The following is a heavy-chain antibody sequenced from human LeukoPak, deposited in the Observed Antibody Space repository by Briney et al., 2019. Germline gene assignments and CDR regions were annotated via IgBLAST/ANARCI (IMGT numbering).Heavy chain of an antibody. V-gene: IGHV1-2*02. CDR1: GYTFTGYY. D-gene: IGHD3-10*01. J-gene: IGHJ6*03. CDR3: ARSPAITMVRGVIRPNYYYYYYMDV. Sequence: ASVKVSCKASGYTFTGYYMHWVRQAPGQGLEWMGWINPNSGGTNYAQKFQGRVTITRNTSISTAYMELSSLRSEDTAVYYCARSPAITMVRGVIRPNYYYYYYMDVWGKGTTVTISS. CDR2: INPNSGGT.